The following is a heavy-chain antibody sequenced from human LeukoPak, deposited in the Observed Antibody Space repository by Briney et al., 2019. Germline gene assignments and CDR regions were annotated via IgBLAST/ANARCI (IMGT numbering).Heavy chain of an antibody. CDR1: GGSISSYY. Sequence: SETLSLTCTVSGGSISSYYWSWIRQPPGKGLEWIGYIYYSGSTNYNPSLKSRVTISVDTSKNQFSLKLSSVTAADTAVYYCARAPQRFGEFQNWFDPWGQGTLVTVSS. CDR3: ARAPQRFGEFQNWFDP. D-gene: IGHD3-10*01. V-gene: IGHV4-59*01. J-gene: IGHJ5*02. CDR2: IYYSGST.